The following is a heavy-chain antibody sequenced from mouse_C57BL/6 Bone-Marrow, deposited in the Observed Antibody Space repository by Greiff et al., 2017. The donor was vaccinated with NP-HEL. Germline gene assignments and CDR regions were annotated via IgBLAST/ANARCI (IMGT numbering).Heavy chain of an antibody. CDR2: ISYDGSN. V-gene: IGHV3-6*01. D-gene: IGHD2-2*01. CDR3: ARDSLYGYDEGNWFAY. CDR1: GYSITSGYY. J-gene: IGHJ3*01. Sequence: EVQRVESGPGLVKPSQSLSLTCSVTGYSITSGYYWNWIRQFPGNKLEWMGYISYDGSNNYNPSLKNRISITRDTSKNQFFLKLNSVTTEDTATYYCARDSLYGYDEGNWFAYWGQGTLVTVSA.